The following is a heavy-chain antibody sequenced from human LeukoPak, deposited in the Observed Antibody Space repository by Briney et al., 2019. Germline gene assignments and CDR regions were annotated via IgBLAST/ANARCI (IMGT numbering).Heavy chain of an antibody. CDR2: IYHSGST. CDR1: GGSISSGGYY. CDR3: ARATFGWFDP. J-gene: IGHJ5*02. D-gene: IGHD3-10*01. Sequence: PSETLSLTCTVSGGSISSGGYYWSWIRQPPGKGLEWIGYIYHSGSTYYNPSLKSRVTISVDRSKTQFYLKLSSVTAADTAVYYCARATFGWFDPWGQGTLVTVSS. V-gene: IGHV4-30-2*01.